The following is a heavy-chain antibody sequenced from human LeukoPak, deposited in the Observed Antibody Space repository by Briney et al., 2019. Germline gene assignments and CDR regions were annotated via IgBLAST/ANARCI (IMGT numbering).Heavy chain of an antibody. Sequence: GGSLRLSCAASGFTFSVYGMSWVRQAPGRGLEWVSSMSGSGGSTYYADSVKGRFTISRDNSKNTLYLQMKSLRAEDTAVYYCAKGGGYEAQYYYYYLDVWGEGTTVTVSS. CDR3: AKGGGYEAQYYYYYLDV. CDR1: GFTFSVYG. D-gene: IGHD5-12*01. J-gene: IGHJ6*03. V-gene: IGHV3-23*01. CDR2: MSGSGGST.